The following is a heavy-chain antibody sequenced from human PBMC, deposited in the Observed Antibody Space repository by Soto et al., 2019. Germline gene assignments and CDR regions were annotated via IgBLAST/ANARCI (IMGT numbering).Heavy chain of an antibody. CDR3: AREGRTDVPRYYDFWSGYSTPQVANWFDP. V-gene: IGHV1-69*13. CDR2: IIPIFGTA. CDR1: GGTFSSYA. Sequence: SVKVSCKASGGTFSSYAISWVRQAPGQGLEWMGGIIPIFGTANYAQKFQGRVTITADESTSTAYMELSSLRSDDTAVYYCAREGRTDVPRYYDFWSGYSTPQVANWFDPWGQGTLVTVSS. D-gene: IGHD3-3*01. J-gene: IGHJ5*02.